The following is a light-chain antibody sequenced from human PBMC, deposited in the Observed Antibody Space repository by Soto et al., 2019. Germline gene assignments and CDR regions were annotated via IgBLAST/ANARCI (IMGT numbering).Light chain of an antibody. J-gene: IGKJ5*01. CDR1: QSVNTY. CDR2: AAS. CDR3: QQSYSTPPVT. Sequence: DIQLTQSPSSLSASVRDRVTIPCRASQSVNTYLNWYQQKPGRAPKLLIYAASSLQSGVPSRFSGSGSGTDFTLTISSLQPEDFATYYCQQSYSTPPVTFGQGTRLEIK. V-gene: IGKV1-39*01.